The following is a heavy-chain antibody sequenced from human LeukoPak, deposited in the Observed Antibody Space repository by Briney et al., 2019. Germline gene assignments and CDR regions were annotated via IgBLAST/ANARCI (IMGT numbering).Heavy chain of an antibody. CDR1: GYSISTVYY. CDR3: AREGATYYYDTSGYRPPCGS. CDR2: IYHSGST. D-gene: IGHD3-22*01. J-gene: IGHJ5*02. Sequence: SETLSLTCTVSGYSISTVYYWGWIRQPPGKGLGGIGSIYHSGSTYYNPSLKSRVTISVDTSKNQFSLELSSVTAADTAVYYCAREGATYYYDTSGYRPPCGSWGQGTLVTVSS. V-gene: IGHV4-38-2*02.